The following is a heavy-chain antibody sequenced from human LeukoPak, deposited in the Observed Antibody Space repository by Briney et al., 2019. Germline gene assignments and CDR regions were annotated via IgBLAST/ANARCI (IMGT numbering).Heavy chain of an antibody. Sequence: GGSLRLSCAASGFTFSSYDIHWVRQATGKGLEWVSAIGTAGDTYYPGSVKGRFTISRENAKNSLYLQMNSLRAGDTAVYYCARSRGDYVFDYWGQGTLVTVSS. J-gene: IGHJ4*02. V-gene: IGHV3-13*01. CDR2: IGTAGDT. D-gene: IGHD4-17*01. CDR3: ARSRGDYVFDY. CDR1: GFTFSSYD.